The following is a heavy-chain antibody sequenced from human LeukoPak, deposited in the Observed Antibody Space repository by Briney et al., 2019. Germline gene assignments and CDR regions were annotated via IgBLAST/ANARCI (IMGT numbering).Heavy chain of an antibody. Sequence: SETLSLTCTVSGGSISSSRYYWGWIRQPPGKGLEWTASISYSGSSYYNPSLKSRVTISVDTSKNRVSLQLSSVTAADTAVYYCVRDDYGDYTRRFDPWGQGTLVTVSS. CDR3: VRDDYGDYTRRFDP. J-gene: IGHJ5*02. CDR2: ISYSGSS. CDR1: GGSISSSRYY. D-gene: IGHD4-17*01. V-gene: IGHV4-39*07.